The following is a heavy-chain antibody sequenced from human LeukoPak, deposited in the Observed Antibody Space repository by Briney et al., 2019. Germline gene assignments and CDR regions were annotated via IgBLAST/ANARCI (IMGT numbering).Heavy chain of an antibody. V-gene: IGHV5-10-1*01. J-gene: IGHJ4*02. CDR2: IDPTDSDT. CDR3: ARPGDGGYVYFDS. Sequence: GESLTISCKTSGYSFITYWISWVRQVPGKGLEWMGRIDPTDSDTNYSPTFQGHVTFSADKSTSTIYLQWSSLKASDTAVYYCARPGDGGYVYFDSWSQGTLVTVSS. CDR1: GYSFITYW. D-gene: IGHD1-26*01.